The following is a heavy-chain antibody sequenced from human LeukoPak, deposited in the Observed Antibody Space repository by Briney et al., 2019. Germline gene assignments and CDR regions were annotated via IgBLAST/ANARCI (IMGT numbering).Heavy chain of an antibody. CDR3: ARASSYCSSTSCYRKPKNWFDP. D-gene: IGHD2-2*01. Sequence: SQTLSLACTVSGGSISSGGYYWSWIRQHPGKGLEWIGYIYYSGSTYYNPSLKSRVTISVDTSKTQFSLKLSSVTAADTAVYYCARASSYCSSTSCYRKPKNWFDPWGQGTLVTVSS. J-gene: IGHJ5*02. V-gene: IGHV4-31*03. CDR1: GGSISSGGYY. CDR2: IYYSGST.